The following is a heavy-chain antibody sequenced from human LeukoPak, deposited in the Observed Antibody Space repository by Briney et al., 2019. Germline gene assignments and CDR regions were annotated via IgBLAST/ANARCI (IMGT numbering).Heavy chain of an antibody. CDR3: ARNMLVSLYASFDP. D-gene: IGHD2-8*01. CDR1: GFTFSPYS. J-gene: IGHJ5*02. V-gene: IGHV3-48*01. Sequence: GGSLRLSCAASGFTFSPYSMSWVRQAPGKGLEWVSYISSSSSSIYYADSVRGRFTISRDNAKNSLYLQMNSLRAEDTAVYYCARNMLVSLYASFDPWGQGTLVTVSS. CDR2: ISSSSSSI.